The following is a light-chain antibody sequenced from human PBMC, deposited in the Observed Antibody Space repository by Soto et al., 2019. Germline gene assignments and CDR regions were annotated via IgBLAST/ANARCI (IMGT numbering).Light chain of an antibody. CDR2: AAS. Sequence: IQMTQSPSSLSASVEDRVIITCRASQSISNHLNWYQQKTGKAPKILIFAASSLQSGVPSRFSGSRSGPDFTLTISSLQPEDFSTYYCQQSYSTPPTFGQGTKVDI. CDR1: QSISNH. J-gene: IGKJ1*01. CDR3: QQSYSTPPT. V-gene: IGKV1-39*01.